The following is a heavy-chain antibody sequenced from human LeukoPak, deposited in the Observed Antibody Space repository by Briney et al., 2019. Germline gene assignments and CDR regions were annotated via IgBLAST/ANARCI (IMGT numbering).Heavy chain of an antibody. D-gene: IGHD6-13*01. J-gene: IGHJ2*01. Sequence: PSETLSLTCTVSGGSISSSSYYWGWIRQPPGKGLEWIGYINYSGSTNYNPSLKSRVTISVDTSKNQFSLKLSSVTAADTAVYYCARGEQQPVYWYFDLWGRGTLVTVSS. CDR2: INYSGST. CDR1: GGSISSSSYY. V-gene: IGHV4-61*05. CDR3: ARGEQQPVYWYFDL.